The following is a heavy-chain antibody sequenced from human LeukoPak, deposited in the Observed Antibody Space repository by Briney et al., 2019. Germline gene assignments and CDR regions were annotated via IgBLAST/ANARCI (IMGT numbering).Heavy chain of an antibody. CDR2: IYYSGST. D-gene: IGHD3-10*01. Sequence: SGTLSLTCTVSGGSLSSGSYYWSWIRQPPGKGLEWIGYIYYSGSTNYNPSLKSRVTMSVDTSKNQFSLKLSSVTAADTAVYYCARVPITYYYYGMDVWGKGTTVTVSS. V-gene: IGHV4-61*01. CDR1: GGSLSSGSYY. J-gene: IGHJ6*04. CDR3: ARVPITYYYYGMDV.